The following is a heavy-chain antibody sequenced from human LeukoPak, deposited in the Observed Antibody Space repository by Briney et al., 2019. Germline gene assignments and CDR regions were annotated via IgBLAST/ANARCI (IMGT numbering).Heavy chain of an antibody. V-gene: IGHV1-46*01. CDR3: AKVWGMEAFDI. CDR1: GYTFTSYY. J-gene: IGHJ3*02. D-gene: IGHD3-16*01. Sequence: ASVKVSCKASGYTFTSYYMHWVRQAPGQGLEWMGIINPSGGSTSYAQKFQGRVTMTRDTSTSTVYMELSSLRSEDTAVYYCAKVWGMEAFDIWGQGTMVTVSS. CDR2: INPSGGST.